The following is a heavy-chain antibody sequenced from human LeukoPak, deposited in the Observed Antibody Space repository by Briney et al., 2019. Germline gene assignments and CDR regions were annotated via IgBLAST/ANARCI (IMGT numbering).Heavy chain of an antibody. CDR1: GFTFSSYS. CDR2: ISSSSSTI. Sequence: GGSLRLSCAASGFTFSSYSMNWVRQAPGKGLEWVSYISSSSSTIYYADSVKGRFTISRDNAKNSLYLQMYSPRAEDTAVYYCARAYCTNGVCNPGFWGQGTLVTVSS. D-gene: IGHD2-8*01. CDR3: ARAYCTNGVCNPGF. V-gene: IGHV3-48*04. J-gene: IGHJ4*02.